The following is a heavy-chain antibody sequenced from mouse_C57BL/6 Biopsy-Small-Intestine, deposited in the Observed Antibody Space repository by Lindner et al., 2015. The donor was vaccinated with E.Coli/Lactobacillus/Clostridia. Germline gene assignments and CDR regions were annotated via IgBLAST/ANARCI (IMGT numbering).Heavy chain of an antibody. D-gene: IGHD1-1*01. V-gene: IGHV5-6*01. Sequence: VQLQESGGDLVKPGGSLKLSCAASGFTFSSYGMSWVRQTPDKRLEWVATISSGGSYTYYPDSVKGRFTISRDNAKNTLYLQMSSLKSEDTAMYYCARHRDYGSSYATDYWGQGTSVTVSS. CDR2: ISSGGSYT. J-gene: IGHJ4*01. CDR1: GFTFSSYG. CDR3: ARHRDYGSSYATDY.